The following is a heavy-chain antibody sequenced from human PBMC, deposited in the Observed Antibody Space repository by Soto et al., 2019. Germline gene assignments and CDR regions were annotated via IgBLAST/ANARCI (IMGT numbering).Heavy chain of an antibody. J-gene: IGHJ5*02. Sequence: ASVKVSCKAFGGTFSSYAISWVRQAPGQGLEWMGGIIPIFGTANYAQKFQGRVTITADESTSTAYMELSSLRSEDTAVYYCARGRLEPSTFPFDPWGQGTLVTVSS. CDR1: GGTFSSYA. D-gene: IGHD1-1*01. V-gene: IGHV1-69*13. CDR3: ARGRLEPSTFPFDP. CDR2: IIPIFGTA.